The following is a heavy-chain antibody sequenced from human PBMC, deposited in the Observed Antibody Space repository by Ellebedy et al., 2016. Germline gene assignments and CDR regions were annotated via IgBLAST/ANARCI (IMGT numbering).Heavy chain of an antibody. V-gene: IGHV3-30*02. CDR3: AKDQRGDLIHYFDS. Sequence: GESLKISXAASGFTFSSYGMHWVRQAPGKGLEWVAVIWYDGSNKYYADSVKGRFTISRDNSKNTLYLQMNSLRAEDTAVYYCAKDQRGDLIHYFDSWGQGTLVTVSS. D-gene: IGHD2-21*02. J-gene: IGHJ4*02. CDR1: GFTFSSYG. CDR2: IWYDGSNK.